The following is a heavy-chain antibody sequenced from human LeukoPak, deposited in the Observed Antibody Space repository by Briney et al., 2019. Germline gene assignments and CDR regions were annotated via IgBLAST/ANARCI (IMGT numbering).Heavy chain of an antibody. CDR3: ARDPMAPASDAFDI. CDR1: GGSISSGGYF. Sequence: PSETLSLTCTVSGGSISSGGYFWSWIRQHPGKGLEWIGYIYYSGSTYYNPSLKSRVTISLDTSKNQFSLKLGSVTAADTAVYYCARDPMAPASDAFDIWGRGTMVTVSS. V-gene: IGHV4-31*03. CDR2: IYYSGST. J-gene: IGHJ3*02. D-gene: IGHD3-10*01.